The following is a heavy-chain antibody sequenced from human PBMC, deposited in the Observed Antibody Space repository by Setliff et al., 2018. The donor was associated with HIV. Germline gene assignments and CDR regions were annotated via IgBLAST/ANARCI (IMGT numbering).Heavy chain of an antibody. CDR2: INPSSGAT. CDR1: GYTFTGYY. Sequence: ASVKVSCKASGYTFTGYYVHWVRQVPGQGLEWMGWINPSSGATNFAQNFQGRVTMTRDTSITTVYLELIRLRSDDTAVYYCAREVHDHTNRLYYHYYMDVWAKGTPVTVSS. D-gene: IGHD2-8*01. J-gene: IGHJ6*03. V-gene: IGHV1-2*02. CDR3: AREVHDHTNRLYYHYYMDV.